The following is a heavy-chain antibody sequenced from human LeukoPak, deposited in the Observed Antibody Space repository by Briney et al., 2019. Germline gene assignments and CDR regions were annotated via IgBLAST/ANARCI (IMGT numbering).Heavy chain of an antibody. CDR3: GWDGSGSYTVDY. D-gene: IGHD3-10*01. Sequence: GGSLRLSCAASGFTFSSYGMHWVRQAPGKGLEWVAVISYDGSNKYYADSVKGRFTISRDNSKNTLYLQMNSLRAEDTAVYYCGWDGSGSYTVDYWGQGTLVTVSS. CDR1: GFTFSSYG. J-gene: IGHJ4*02. V-gene: IGHV3-30*03. CDR2: ISYDGSNK.